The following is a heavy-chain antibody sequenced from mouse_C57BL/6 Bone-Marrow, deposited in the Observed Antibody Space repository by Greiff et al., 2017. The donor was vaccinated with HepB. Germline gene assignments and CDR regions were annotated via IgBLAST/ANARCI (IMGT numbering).Heavy chain of an antibody. Sequence: DVKLVESGGDLVKPGGSLKLSCAASGFTFSSYGMSWVRQTPDKRLEWAATISSGGSYTYYPDSVKGRFTISRDNAKNTLYLQMSSLKSEDTAMYYCARHGGLRPFAYWGQGTLVTVSA. CDR3: ARHGGLRPFAY. CDR2: ISSGGSYT. CDR1: GFTFSSYG. D-gene: IGHD2-4*01. J-gene: IGHJ3*01. V-gene: IGHV5-6*02.